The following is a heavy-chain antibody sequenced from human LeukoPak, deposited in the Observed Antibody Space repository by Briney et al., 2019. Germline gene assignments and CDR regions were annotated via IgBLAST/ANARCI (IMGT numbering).Heavy chain of an antibody. CDR3: AKDRAGTPWAA. Sequence: PGGSLRLSCVASGFTFTTYTMTWVRQAPGKGLECVSTINNNGGDTYYADSVKGRFTISRDNSKNTLYLQMDSLRAEDTAVYYCAKDRAGTPWAAWGQGTLVTVSS. CDR2: INNNGGDT. J-gene: IGHJ5*02. CDR1: GFTFTTYT. V-gene: IGHV3-23*01. D-gene: IGHD2-15*01.